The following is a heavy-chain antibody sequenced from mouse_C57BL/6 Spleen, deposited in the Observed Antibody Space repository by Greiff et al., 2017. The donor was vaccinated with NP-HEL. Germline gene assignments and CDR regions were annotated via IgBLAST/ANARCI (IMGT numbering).Heavy chain of an antibody. CDR1: GFTFTDYY. J-gene: IGHJ2*01. V-gene: IGHV7-3*01. Sequence: EVQLVESGGGLVQPGGSLSLSCAASGFTFTDYYMSWVRQPPGKALEWLGFIRNKANGYTTEYSASVKGRFTISRDNSQSILYLQMYALRAEDSATYYCARRTGPFDYWGQGTTLTVSS. CDR3: ARRTGPFDY. CDR2: IRNKANGYTT. D-gene: IGHD4-1*01.